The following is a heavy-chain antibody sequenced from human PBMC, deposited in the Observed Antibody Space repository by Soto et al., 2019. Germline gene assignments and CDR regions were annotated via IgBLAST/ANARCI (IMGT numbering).Heavy chain of an antibody. V-gene: IGHV3-15*07. Sequence: SLRLSCAASGFTFSNAWLNWVRQAPGTGLEWVGRIKSKTDGGTTDYAAPVKGRFTISRDDSKNTLYLQMNSLKTEDTAVYYCTTAVWNGYHGDYWGQGTLVTVSS. CDR2: IKSKTDGGTT. CDR1: GFTFSNAW. J-gene: IGHJ4*02. D-gene: IGHD3-3*01. CDR3: TTAVWNGYHGDY.